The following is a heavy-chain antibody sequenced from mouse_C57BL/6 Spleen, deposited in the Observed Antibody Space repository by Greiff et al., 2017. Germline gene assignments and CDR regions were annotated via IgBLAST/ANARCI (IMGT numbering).Heavy chain of an antibody. J-gene: IGHJ3*01. CDR2: IDPANGNT. V-gene: IGHV14-3*01. CDR3: ARDGFAY. Sequence: DVQLVESVAELVRPGASVKLSCTASGFNFKNTYMHWVKQRPEQGLEWIGRIDPANGNTKYAPKFQGKATITADTSSNTAYLQLSSLTSEDTAIYYCARDGFAYWGQGTLVTVSA. CDR1: GFNFKNTY.